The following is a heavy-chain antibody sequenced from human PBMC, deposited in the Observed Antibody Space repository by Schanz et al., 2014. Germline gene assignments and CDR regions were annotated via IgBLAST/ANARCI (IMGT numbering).Heavy chain of an antibody. D-gene: IGHD3-3*01. CDR2: ISSDETVT. Sequence: QIQLVESGGGVVQPGTSLRLSCTISGFSFSRYGMHWVRQAPGKGLEWVAVISSDETVTYYVDSVKGRFTISRDNSKNTLYLQMNSLRDEDTAVYYCAATTILADWGQGTLVAVSS. J-gene: IGHJ4*02. V-gene: IGHV3-30*03. CDR3: AATTILAD. CDR1: GFSFSRYG.